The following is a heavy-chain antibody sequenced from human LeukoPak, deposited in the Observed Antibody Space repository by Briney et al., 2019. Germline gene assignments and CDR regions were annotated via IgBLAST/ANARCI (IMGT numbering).Heavy chain of an antibody. CDR2: ISSSSSYI. V-gene: IGHV3-21*01. CDR3: ARSSDYDSGDYYPFQH. D-gene: IGHD3-22*01. Sequence: GGSLRLSCAASGFTFSSYSMNWVRQAPGKGLEWVSSISSSSSYIYYADSVKGRFTISRDNANNSLYLQMNSLRAEDTAVYYCARSSDYDSGDYYPFQHWGQGTLVTVSS. CDR1: GFTFSSYS. J-gene: IGHJ1*01.